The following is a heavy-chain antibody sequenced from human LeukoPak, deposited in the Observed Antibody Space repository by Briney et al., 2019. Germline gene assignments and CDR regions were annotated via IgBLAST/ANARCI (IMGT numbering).Heavy chain of an antibody. D-gene: IGHD2-2*01. CDR3: ARGPRIVVVPAAESTYYYYGMDV. V-gene: IGHV1-2*02. Sequence: ASVKVSCKASGYTFTGYYMHWVRQAPGQGLEWMGWINPNSGGTNYAQKFQGRVTMTRNTSISTAYMELSSLRSEDTAVYYCARGPRIVVVPAAESTYYYYGMDVWGQGTTVTVSS. J-gene: IGHJ6*02. CDR1: GYTFTGYY. CDR2: INPNSGGT.